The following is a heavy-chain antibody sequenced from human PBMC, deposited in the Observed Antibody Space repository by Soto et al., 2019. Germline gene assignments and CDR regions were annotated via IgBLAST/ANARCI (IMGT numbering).Heavy chain of an antibody. Sequence: ASVKVSCKASGYTFISYYMHWVRQAPGQGLEWMGIINPSGGSTSYAQKFQGRVTMTRDTSTSTVYMELSSLRSEDTAVYYCAAIKVAVAGKRFGALDIWGQGTMVTVSS. D-gene: IGHD6-19*01. CDR2: INPSGGST. V-gene: IGHV1-46*03. CDR3: AAIKVAVAGKRFGALDI. CDR1: GYTFISYY. J-gene: IGHJ3*02.